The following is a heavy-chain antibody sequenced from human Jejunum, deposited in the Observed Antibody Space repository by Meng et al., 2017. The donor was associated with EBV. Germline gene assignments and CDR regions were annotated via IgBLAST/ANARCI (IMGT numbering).Heavy chain of an antibody. CDR1: GFTFDSYG. J-gene: IGHJ4*02. V-gene: IGHV3-23*01. CDR2: LSFSGAST. Sequence: GELLESGGGLVQPGESLRLSCAASGFTFDSYGMSWARQAPGKGLQWVSTLSFSGASTYYADSVKGRFTISRDNSKNTLYLQMNSLRAEDTAIYYCAKALDNDSWYYFDYWGQGTLVTVSS. CDR3: AKALDNDSWYYFDY. D-gene: IGHD6-13*01.